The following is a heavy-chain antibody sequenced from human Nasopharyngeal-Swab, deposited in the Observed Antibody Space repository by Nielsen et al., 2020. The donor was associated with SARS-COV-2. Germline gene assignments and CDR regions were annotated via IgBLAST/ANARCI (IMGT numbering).Heavy chain of an antibody. CDR3: ARDPGVSWPSNKYYYYYMDV. D-gene: IGHD6-13*01. Sequence: SVKVSCKASGGTFSSYAISWVRQAPGQGLEWMGGIIPIFGTANYTQKFQGRVTITADESTSTAYMELSSLRSEDTAVYYCARDPGVSWPSNKYYYYYMDVWGKGTTVTVSS. CDR1: GGTFSSYA. V-gene: IGHV1-69*13. CDR2: IIPIFGTA. J-gene: IGHJ6*03.